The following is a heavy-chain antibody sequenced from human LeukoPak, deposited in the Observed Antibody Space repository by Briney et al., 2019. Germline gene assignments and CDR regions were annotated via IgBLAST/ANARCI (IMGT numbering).Heavy chain of an antibody. CDR1: GYTFTGYY. J-gene: IGHJ5*02. CDR3: ARVAIGIDVAYTYPSEKRFDP. V-gene: IGHV1-2*02. D-gene: IGHD3-16*01. Sequence: ASVKVSCKASGYTFTGYYMHWVRQAPGQGLEWMGWINPNSGGTNYAQKFQGRVTMTRDTSISTAYMELSRLRSDDTAVYYCARVAIGIDVAYTYPSEKRFDPWGQGTLVTVSS. CDR2: INPNSGGT.